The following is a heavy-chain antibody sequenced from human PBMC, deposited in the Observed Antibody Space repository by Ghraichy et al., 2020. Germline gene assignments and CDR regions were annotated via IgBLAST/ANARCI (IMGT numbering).Heavy chain of an antibody. D-gene: IGHD6-13*01. J-gene: IGHJ6*03. V-gene: IGHV1-69*13. CDR1: GGTFSSYA. CDR2: IIPIFDAA. Sequence: SVKVSCKASGGTFSSYAISWVRQAPGQGLEWMGGIIPIFDAANYAQKFQGRVTITADESTSTAYMELSSLRSEDTAVYYCARAGYSRYYYYYMDVWGKGTTVTVSS. CDR3: ARAGYSRYYYYYMDV.